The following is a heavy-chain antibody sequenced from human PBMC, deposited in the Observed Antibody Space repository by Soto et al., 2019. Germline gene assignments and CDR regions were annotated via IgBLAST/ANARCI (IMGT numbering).Heavy chain of an antibody. Sequence: SETLSLTCAVYGGSFSGHYWTWIRQPPGKGLEWIGEINHSGNTNYNPSLESRVTISVDTSKNQFSLRLSSVTAADTAVYYCARRNYLDFRGQGTLVTVSS. J-gene: IGHJ4*02. V-gene: IGHV4-34*01. D-gene: IGHD3-10*01. CDR1: GGSFSGHY. CDR2: INHSGNT. CDR3: ARRNYLDF.